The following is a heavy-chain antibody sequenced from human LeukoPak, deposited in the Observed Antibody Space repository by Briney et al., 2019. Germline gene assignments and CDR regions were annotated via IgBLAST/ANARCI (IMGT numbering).Heavy chain of an antibody. D-gene: IGHD1-26*01. CDR1: DEVITSNNW. CDR3: ARLRLSGGSFSVGWFDP. V-gene: IGHV4-4*02. J-gene: IGHJ5*02. CDR2: IFHSGTT. Sequence: SGTLSLTCTVSDEVITSNNWWSWVRPSPGKGLEWIGEIFHSGTTRYKASLESRVTMLLDKSKNQFSLRLNSVTAADTAVYFCARLRLSGGSFSVGWFDPWGQGIQVTVSS.